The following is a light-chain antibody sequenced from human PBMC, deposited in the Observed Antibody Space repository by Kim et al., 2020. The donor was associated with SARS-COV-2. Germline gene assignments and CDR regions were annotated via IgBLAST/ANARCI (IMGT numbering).Light chain of an antibody. J-gene: IGKJ1*01. CDR3: QHSYSSPRA. CDR2: VAS. CDR1: QTIERY. V-gene: IGKV1-39*01. Sequence: DIQLTQSPSSLSASVGDRVIITCRASQTIERYLNWYQQKPGKAPKILIYVASSLQSGVPSRFSGSGSGTEFTLSISSLQPEDFATYYCQHSYSSPRAFGQGTKVDIK.